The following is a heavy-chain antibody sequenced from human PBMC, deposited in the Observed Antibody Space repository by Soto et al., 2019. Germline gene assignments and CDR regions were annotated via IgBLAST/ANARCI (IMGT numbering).Heavy chain of an antibody. J-gene: IGHJ3*02. CDR1: GYTFTSYD. CDR2: ISAYNGNT. CDR3: AKEDVRVAAFDI. V-gene: IGHV1-18*01. D-gene: IGHD3-3*01. Sequence: ASVKVSCKASGYTFTSYDINWVRQATGQGLEWMGWISAYNGNTNYAQKLQGRVTMTTDTSTSTAYMELRSLRSDDTAVYYCAKEDVRVAAFDIWGQGTMVTVSS.